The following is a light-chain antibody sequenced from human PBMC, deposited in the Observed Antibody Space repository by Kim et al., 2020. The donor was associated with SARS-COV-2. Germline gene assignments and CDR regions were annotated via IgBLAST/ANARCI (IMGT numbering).Light chain of an antibody. J-gene: IGKJ2*03. CDR1: QNVVANY. V-gene: IGKV3-20*01. Sequence: LSPAETANLSCRASQNVVANYLAWYQQRPGQAPRLLIYGASSRAAGIPDRFSGSGSGTDFTLTISRLEPEDFAVYYCLQYISSPRSFGQGTKLEI. CDR2: GAS. CDR3: LQYISSPRS.